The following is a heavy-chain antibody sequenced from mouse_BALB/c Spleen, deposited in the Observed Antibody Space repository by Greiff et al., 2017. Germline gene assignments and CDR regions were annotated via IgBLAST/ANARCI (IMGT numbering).Heavy chain of an antibody. Sequence: ESGPGLVKPSQSLSLTCSVTGYSITSGYYWNWIRQFPGNTLEWMGYISYDGSNNYNPSLKNRISITRDTSKNQFFLKLNSVTTEDTATYYCARRTWLFDYWGQGTTLTVSS. V-gene: IGHV3-6*02. CDR2: ISYDGSN. J-gene: IGHJ2*01. CDR3: ARRTWLFDY. CDR1: GYSITSGYY.